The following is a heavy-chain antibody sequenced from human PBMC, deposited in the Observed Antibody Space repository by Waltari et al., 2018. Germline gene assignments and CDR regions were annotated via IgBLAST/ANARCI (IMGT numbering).Heavy chain of an antibody. V-gene: IGHV3-48*01. D-gene: IGHD6-13*01. J-gene: IGHJ5*01. CDR2: IGLGGGPV. Sequence: EVQLVESGGGLLQPGGYLRLSCAASGFTFSSFSMHWVRQGPGKGLEWISYIGLGGGPVHYADSVKGRFTIFRDNDKNSLYLEMNSLRAEDTGLYYCARGSAAGIASWGQGTLVTVSS. CDR3: ARGSAAGIAS. CDR1: GFTFSSFS.